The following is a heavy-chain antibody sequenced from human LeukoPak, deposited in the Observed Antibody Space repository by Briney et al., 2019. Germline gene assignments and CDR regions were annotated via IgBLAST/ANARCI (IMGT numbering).Heavy chain of an antibody. J-gene: IGHJ6*02. D-gene: IGHD5-18*01. CDR1: GGSISGYY. Sequence: PSETLSLTCTVSGGSISGYYWIWIRQPPGKGLEWIGYIYYSGNTNYNPSLKSRVTLSVDTSTNQLFLKLSSVTAADTAVYYCARGWDTGYSYYGMDVWGPGTTVTVSS. V-gene: IGHV4-59*01. CDR2: IYYSGNT. CDR3: ARGWDTGYSYYGMDV.